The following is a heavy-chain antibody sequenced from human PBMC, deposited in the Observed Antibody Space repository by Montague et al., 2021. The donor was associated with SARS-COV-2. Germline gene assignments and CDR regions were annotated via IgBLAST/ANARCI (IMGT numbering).Heavy chain of an antibody. Sequence: TLSLTCTVSGASVTTGHYYWSWIRQPAGKGLEWIGRVYPSGNTNYNPSLRSRVSISVDMSKNQISLKLSSVTAADTAVYYCARVRGAALYFGEVGYYGMDFWGQGTTVTVSS. CDR1: GASVTTGHYY. J-gene: IGHJ6*02. CDR2: VYPSGNT. D-gene: IGHD3-10*01. CDR3: ARVRGAALYFGEVGYYGMDF. V-gene: IGHV4-61*02.